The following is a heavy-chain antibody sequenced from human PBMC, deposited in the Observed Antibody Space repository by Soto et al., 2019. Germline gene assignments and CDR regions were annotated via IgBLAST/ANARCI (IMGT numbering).Heavy chain of an antibody. CDR2: INSDGSST. CDR3: ARGLTIQGYYYYGMDV. J-gene: IGHJ6*02. V-gene: IGHV3-74*01. D-gene: IGHD3-3*01. Sequence: LRLSCAASGFTFSSYWMHWVRQAPGKGLVWVSRINSDGSSTSYADSVKGRFTISRDNAKNTLYLQMNSLRAEDTAVYYCARGLTIQGYYYYGMDVWGQGTTVTVSS. CDR1: GFTFSSYW.